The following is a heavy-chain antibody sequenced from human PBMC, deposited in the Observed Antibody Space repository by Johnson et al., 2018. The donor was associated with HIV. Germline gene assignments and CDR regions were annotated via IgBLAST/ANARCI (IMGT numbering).Heavy chain of an antibody. J-gene: IGHJ3*02. CDR1: GFTFSSYA. CDR3: AKGQVARGAFDS. V-gene: IGHV3-30*04. CDR2: ISYDGSNE. Sequence: QVQLVESGGGVVQPGRSLRLSCAASGFTFSSYAMHWVRQAPGKGLEWVAVISYDGSNEYYADSVKGRFTISRDNSKNTLYLHMSSLRLEDTAVYYCAKGQVARGAFDSWGQGTTVTVSS.